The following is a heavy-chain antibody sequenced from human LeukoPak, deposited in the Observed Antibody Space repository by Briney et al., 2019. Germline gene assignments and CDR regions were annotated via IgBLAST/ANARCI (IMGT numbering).Heavy chain of an antibody. V-gene: IGHV1-18*01. CDR3: ARGGVVGVTENNWFAP. D-gene: IGHD2-21*02. CDR1: GYTFTSYG. Sequence: ASVKVSCKASGYTFTSYGISWVRQAPGQGLEWMGWISAYNGNTNYAQKLQGRVTMTTDTSTSTAYMELRSLRSDDTAVYYWARGGVVGVTENNWFAPGGQGPLVTVSS. J-gene: IGHJ5*02. CDR2: ISAYNGNT.